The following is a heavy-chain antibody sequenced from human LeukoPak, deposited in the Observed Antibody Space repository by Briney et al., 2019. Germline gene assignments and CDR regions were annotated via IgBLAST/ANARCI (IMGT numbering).Heavy chain of an antibody. D-gene: IGHD3-3*01. V-gene: IGHV3-7*01. J-gene: IGHJ4*02. Sequence: HPGGSLRLSCAASGFTFSSYWMSWVRQAPGKGLEWVANIKQDGSEKYYVDSVKGRFTISRDNAKNSLYLQMNSLRAEDTAVYYCARGRPGSLTYYDFWSGYRNDYYFDYWGQGTLVTVSS. CDR2: IKQDGSEK. CDR1: GFTFSSYW. CDR3: ARGRPGSLTYYDFWSGYRNDYYFDY.